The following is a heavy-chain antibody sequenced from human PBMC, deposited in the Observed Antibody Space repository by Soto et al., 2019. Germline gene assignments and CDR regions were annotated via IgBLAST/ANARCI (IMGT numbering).Heavy chain of an antibody. CDR1: GYTFTAYY. Sequence: ASVKVSCKASGYTFTAYYIHWVRQAPGQGLEWMGWINPNSGDTNYTQKFQGWVTMTRDTSISTAYMELSRLRSDDTAVYYCATSRISIAVAGETEYYFDYRGQGTLVTVSS. J-gene: IGHJ4*02. V-gene: IGHV1-2*04. D-gene: IGHD6-19*01. CDR3: ATSRISIAVAGETEYYFDY. CDR2: INPNSGDT.